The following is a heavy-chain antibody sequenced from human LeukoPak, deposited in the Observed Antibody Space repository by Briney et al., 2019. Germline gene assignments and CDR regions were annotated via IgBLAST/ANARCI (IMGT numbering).Heavy chain of an antibody. CDR3: AKGGYVDTARYYYYYMDV. D-gene: IGHD5-18*01. Sequence: AGGSLRLSCAASGFTFSSYAMSWVRQAPGKGLEWVSAISGSGGSTYYADSVKGRFTISRDNSKNTLYLQMNSLRAEDTAVYYCAKGGYVDTARYYYYYMDVWGKGTTVTISS. CDR1: GFTFSSYA. CDR2: ISGSGGST. V-gene: IGHV3-23*01. J-gene: IGHJ6*03.